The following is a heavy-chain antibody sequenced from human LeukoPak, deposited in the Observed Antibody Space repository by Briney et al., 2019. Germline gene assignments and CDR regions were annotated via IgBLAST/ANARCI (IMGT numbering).Heavy chain of an antibody. Sequence: PGGSLRLSCAASGFTFSSYAMNWVRQAPGKGLEWVAVITDDGGNKYYADSVKGRFTISRDNSKNTLYLQMNSLRAEDTAVYYCARDESPGIAAAGNYYFDYWGQGTLVTVSS. J-gene: IGHJ4*02. CDR2: ITDDGGNK. CDR1: GFTFSSYA. CDR3: ARDESPGIAAAGNYYFDY. D-gene: IGHD6-13*01. V-gene: IGHV3-30*04.